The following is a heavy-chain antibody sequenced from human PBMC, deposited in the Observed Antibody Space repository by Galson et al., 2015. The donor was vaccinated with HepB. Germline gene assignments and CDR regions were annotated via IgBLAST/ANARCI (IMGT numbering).Heavy chain of an antibody. CDR1: GFTFSSYG. D-gene: IGHD3-16*01. CDR2: ISYDGSNK. CDR3: AKDSSLTGGVDY. V-gene: IGHV3-30*18. J-gene: IGHJ4*02. Sequence: SLRLSCAASGFTFSSYGMHWVRQAPGKGLEWVAVISYDGSNKYYADSVKGRFTISRDNSKNTLYLQMNSLRAEDTAVYYCAKDSSLTGGVDYWGQGTLVTVSS.